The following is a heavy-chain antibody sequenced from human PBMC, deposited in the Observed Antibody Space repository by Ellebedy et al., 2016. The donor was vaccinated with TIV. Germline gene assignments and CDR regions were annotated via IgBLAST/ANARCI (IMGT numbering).Heavy chain of an antibody. CDR3: ARDMGRWLQFLAY. Sequence: GGSLRLSCAASGFIFGDFYMSWIRQAPGKGLEWISYISGDENNIDYADSVRGRFTISRDNAKASVYLQMNSLRAEDTAVYYCARDMGRWLQFLAYWGQGTLVTVSS. J-gene: IGHJ4*02. V-gene: IGHV3-11*04. CDR2: ISGDENNI. CDR1: GFIFGDFY. D-gene: IGHD5-24*01.